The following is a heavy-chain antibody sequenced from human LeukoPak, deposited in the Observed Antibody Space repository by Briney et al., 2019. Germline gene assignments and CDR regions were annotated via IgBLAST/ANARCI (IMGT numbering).Heavy chain of an antibody. J-gene: IGHJ5*02. Sequence: SETLSLTCTVSGASISSSIFFWGWIRQPPGKGLEWIASISYSGTTYYTPSLSSRLTISVDTTKNQFALRLTSVTAADTATYFCARQRVRNWFDPWGQGALVTVSS. CDR3: ARQRVRNWFDP. CDR2: ISYSGTT. CDR1: GASISSSIFF. V-gene: IGHV4-39*01.